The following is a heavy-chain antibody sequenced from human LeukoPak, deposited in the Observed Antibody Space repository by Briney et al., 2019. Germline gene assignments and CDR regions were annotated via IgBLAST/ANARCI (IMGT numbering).Heavy chain of an antibody. CDR3: AREMVRGVIVRPFDI. CDR2: IKHSGST. D-gene: IGHD3-10*01. V-gene: IGHV4-34*01. J-gene: IGHJ3*02. CDR1: GGSFSGYY. Sequence: SETLSLTCAVYGGSFSGYYWSWIRQPPGKGLEWIGEIKHSGSTNYNPSLKSRVTISVDTSKNQFSLKLSSVTAADTAVYYCAREMVRGVIVRPFDIWGQGTMVTVSS.